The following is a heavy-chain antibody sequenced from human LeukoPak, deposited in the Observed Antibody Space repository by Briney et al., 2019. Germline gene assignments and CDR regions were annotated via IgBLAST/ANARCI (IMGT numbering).Heavy chain of an antibody. CDR3: ATYRQVLLPFES. CDR2: IFPSGGEI. CDR1: GFTFSTFA. J-gene: IGHJ4*02. V-gene: IGHV3-23*01. Sequence: SGGSLRLSCAASGFTFSTFAMIWVRQPPGKGLEWVSSIFPSGGEIHYADSVRGRFTISRDNSKSTLSLQMNSLRAEDTAINYCATYRQVLLPFESWGQGTLVTVSS. D-gene: IGHD2-8*02.